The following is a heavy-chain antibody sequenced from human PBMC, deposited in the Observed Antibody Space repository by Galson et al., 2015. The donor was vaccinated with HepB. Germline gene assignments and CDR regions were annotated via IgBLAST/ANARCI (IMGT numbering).Heavy chain of an antibody. V-gene: IGHV1-18*01. D-gene: IGHD6-19*01. CDR1: GYIFTSFG. Sequence: SVKVSCKASGYIFTSFGISWVRQAPGQGLEWMGWISAYNGNTNYAQKLQGRVTMTTDTSTSTAYMELRSLRSDDTAVYYCARDHTITVPGEIFDYWGQGTLVTVSS. J-gene: IGHJ4*02. CDR3: ARDHTITVPGEIFDY. CDR2: ISAYNGNT.